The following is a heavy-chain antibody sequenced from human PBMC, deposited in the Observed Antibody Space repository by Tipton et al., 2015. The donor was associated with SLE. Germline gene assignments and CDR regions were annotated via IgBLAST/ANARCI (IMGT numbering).Heavy chain of an antibody. CDR1: GGSITSVGS. CDR2: IYQSGSS. CDR3: ARDRDSSGSFDH. Sequence: TLSLTCTVSGGSITSVGSWSWIRQPPGKGLEWIGYIYQSGSSHYNPSLKSRVTISVDRSKNQFSLRLSAVTAADTAVYYCARDRDSSGSFDHWGQGTQVTVSS. D-gene: IGHD3-22*01. V-gene: IGHV4-30-2*01. J-gene: IGHJ4*02.